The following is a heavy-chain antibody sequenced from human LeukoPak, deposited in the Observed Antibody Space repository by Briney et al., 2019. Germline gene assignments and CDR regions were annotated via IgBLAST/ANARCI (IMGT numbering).Heavy chain of an antibody. CDR3: ARTPICSSTSCYGYWEFDY. CDR1: VYTFTSYD. D-gene: IGHD2-2*01. CDR2: MIPIFGTA. V-gene: IGHV1-69*05. Sequence: SVKVSRKASVYTFTSYDINWVRQATGQGLEWMGWMIPIFGTANYAQKFQGRVTITTDESTSTAYMELSSLRSEDTAVYYCARTPICSSTSCYGYWEFDYWGQGTLVTVSS. J-gene: IGHJ4*02.